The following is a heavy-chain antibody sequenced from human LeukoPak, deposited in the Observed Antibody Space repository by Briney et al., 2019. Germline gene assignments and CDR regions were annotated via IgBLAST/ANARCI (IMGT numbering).Heavy chain of an antibody. CDR2: IYYSGNT. Sequence: AETLSLTCTASGGSISSSSYYWGRIRQAPGKGLEWVGSIYYSGNTYYNPSLKSRVTISVDTSKNQFSLKLSSVTAADTAVYYCARLFSSSWYRGAFDLWGQGTMVTVSS. J-gene: IGHJ3*01. V-gene: IGHV4-39*01. CDR1: GGSISSSSYY. D-gene: IGHD6-13*01. CDR3: ARLFSSSWYRGAFDL.